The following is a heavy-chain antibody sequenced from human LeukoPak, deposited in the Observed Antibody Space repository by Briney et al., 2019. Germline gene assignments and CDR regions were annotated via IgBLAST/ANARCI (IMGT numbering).Heavy chain of an antibody. J-gene: IGHJ4*02. V-gene: IGHV1-46*01. CDR3: ATHSSGWRIPFDY. Sequence: ASVKVSCKASGYIFTNYYIHWVRQAPGQGLEWMGIINPSGGSTNYAQKFQGRVTMTRDTSISTAYMELSRLRSDDTAVYYCATHSSGWRIPFDYWGQGTLVTVSS. CDR2: INPSGGST. D-gene: IGHD6-19*01. CDR1: GYIFTNYY.